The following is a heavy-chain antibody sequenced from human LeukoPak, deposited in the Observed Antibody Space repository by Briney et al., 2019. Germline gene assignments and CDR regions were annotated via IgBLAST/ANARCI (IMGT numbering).Heavy chain of an antibody. CDR3: ARFSSGRYPPGDY. CDR1: GFPFSSYG. Sequence: PGRSLRLSCAASGFPFSSYGMHWVRQAPGKGLEWVAVIWYDGSNKYYADSVKGRFTISRDNSKNTLYLQMNSLRAEDTAVYYCARFSSGRYPPGDYWGQGTLVTVSS. J-gene: IGHJ4*02. V-gene: IGHV3-33*01. CDR2: IWYDGSNK. D-gene: IGHD1-26*01.